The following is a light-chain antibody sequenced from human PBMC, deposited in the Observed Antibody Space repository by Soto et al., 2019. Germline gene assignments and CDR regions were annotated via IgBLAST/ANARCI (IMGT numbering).Light chain of an antibody. CDR3: QQYYSPPYT. V-gene: IGKV4-1*01. CDR1: QSVLYSSNNKNY. J-gene: IGKJ2*01. CDR2: WAS. Sequence: DIVMTQSPDSLAVSLGERATINCKSSQSVLYSSNNKNYLGWFQQKPGQTPKLLIYWASTRDSGVPDRFSGSGSGTYFTITINSLQAEDVAVYYCQQYYSPPYTFGQGTRLEIK.